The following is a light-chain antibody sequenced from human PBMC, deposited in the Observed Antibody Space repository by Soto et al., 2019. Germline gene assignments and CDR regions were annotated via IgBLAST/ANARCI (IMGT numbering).Light chain of an antibody. CDR1: QSVSSN. Sequence: EIVMTQSPATLSVSPGEWATLSCRSSQSVSSNLAWNQQKPGQAPRLLIYGASTRATGIPARLSGSGSGTEFTLTITSLQSKHFAVYYCQQYNNWLPWTFGQGTKVQIK. CDR3: QQYNNWLPWT. CDR2: GAS. J-gene: IGKJ1*01. V-gene: IGKV3-15*01.